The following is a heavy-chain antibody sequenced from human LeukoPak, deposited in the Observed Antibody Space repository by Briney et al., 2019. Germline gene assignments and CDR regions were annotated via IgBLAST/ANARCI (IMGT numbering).Heavy chain of an antibody. D-gene: IGHD2-15*01. CDR1: GGSISPYY. Sequence: KPSETLSLTCSVSGGSISPYYWSWIRQPPGKGQEWIAYIYYSGNTNHNPSLKSRVTISVDTSKNQFFLKLSSVTAADTAVYYCARDLGSGGGFDYWGQGTLVTVSS. CDR2: IYYSGNT. CDR3: ARDLGSGGGFDY. V-gene: IGHV4-59*01. J-gene: IGHJ4*02.